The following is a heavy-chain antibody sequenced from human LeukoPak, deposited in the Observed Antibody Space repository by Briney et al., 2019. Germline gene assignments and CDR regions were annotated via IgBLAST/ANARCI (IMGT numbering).Heavy chain of an antibody. J-gene: IGHJ4*02. Sequence: SETLSLTCTVSGGSISSSSYYWGWIRQPPGKGLEWIGSIYYSGSTYYNPSLKSRVTISVDTSKNQFSLKLSSVTAADTAVYYCARQISIAAAGATVDYWGQGTLVTVSS. CDR2: IYYSGST. V-gene: IGHV4-39*01. CDR1: GGSISSSSYY. D-gene: IGHD6-13*01. CDR3: ARQISIAAAGATVDY.